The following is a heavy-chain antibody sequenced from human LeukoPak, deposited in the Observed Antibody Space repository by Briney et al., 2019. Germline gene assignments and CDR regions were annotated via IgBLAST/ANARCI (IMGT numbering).Heavy chain of an antibody. CDR3: ARNGDYCIDV. V-gene: IGHV4-61*02. CDR1: GGSISSGSYY. CDR2: IYTSGST. D-gene: IGHD2-8*01. J-gene: IGHJ6*03. Sequence: SETLSLTCTVSGGSISSGSYYWSWIRQPAGKGLEWIGRIYTSGSTNYNSSLKSRVTISVDKPKNQFSLKLSSVTAADTAVYYCARNGDYCIDVWGKGTTVTVS.